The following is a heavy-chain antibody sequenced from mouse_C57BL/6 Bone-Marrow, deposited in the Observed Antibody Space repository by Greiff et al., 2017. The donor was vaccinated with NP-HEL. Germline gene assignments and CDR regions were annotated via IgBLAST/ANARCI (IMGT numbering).Heavy chain of an antibody. CDR2: IYPRSGNT. V-gene: IGHV1-81*01. J-gene: IGHJ3*01. CDR1: GYTFTSYG. D-gene: IGHD1-1*01. Sequence: VQLQQSGAELARPGASVKLSCKASGYTFTSYGISWVKQRTGQGLEWIGEIYPRSGNTYYNEKFKGKATLTADKSSSTAYMELRSLTSEDSAVYFCARSDPYYGSSYAWFAYWGQGTLVTVSA. CDR3: ARSDPYYGSSYAWFAY.